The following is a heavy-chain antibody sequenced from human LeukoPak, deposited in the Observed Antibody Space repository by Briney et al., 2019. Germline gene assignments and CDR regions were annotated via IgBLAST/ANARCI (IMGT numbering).Heavy chain of an antibody. CDR3: ARDQEGFDY. CDR2: IYPRDGST. Sequence: ASVKVSGKASGGTFSSYAISWVRQAPGQGLEWMGMIYPRDGSTSYAQKFQGRVTVTRDTSTSTVHMELSGLRSEDTAVYYCARDQEGFDYWGQGTLVTVSS. CDR1: GGTFSSYA. J-gene: IGHJ4*02. V-gene: IGHV1-46*01.